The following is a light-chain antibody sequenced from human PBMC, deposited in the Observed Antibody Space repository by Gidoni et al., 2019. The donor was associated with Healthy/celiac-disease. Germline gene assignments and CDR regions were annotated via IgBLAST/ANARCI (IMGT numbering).Light chain of an antibody. CDR1: SSNIGSNT. V-gene: IGLV1-44*01. CDR3: AAWDDSLNGYV. J-gene: IGLJ1*01. Sequence: QSVLTQPPSASGTPGQRVTISCSGSSSNIGSNTVNWYQQLPGTAPKLLIYSNNPRPSGVPDRFSASLAISWLQSEDEADYYCAAWDDSLNGYVFGTGTKVTVL. CDR2: SNN.